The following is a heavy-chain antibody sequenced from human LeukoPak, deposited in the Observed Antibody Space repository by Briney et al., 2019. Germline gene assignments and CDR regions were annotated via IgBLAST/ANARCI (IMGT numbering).Heavy chain of an antibody. D-gene: IGHD3-16*01. CDR2: IYPGDSDT. V-gene: IGHV5-51*01. J-gene: IGHJ4*02. CDR3: ARSLGGDRRWNFDY. CDR1: GYSFTTSW. Sequence: GESLKISCKGSGYSFTTSWIGWVRQKPGKGLEWMGIIYPGDSDTRYSPSFQGQVTISADKSISTAYLQWTSLKASDIAMYYCARSLGGDRRWNFDYWGQGTLVTVSS.